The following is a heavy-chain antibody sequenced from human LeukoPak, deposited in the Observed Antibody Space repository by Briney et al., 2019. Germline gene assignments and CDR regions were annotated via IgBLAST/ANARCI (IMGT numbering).Heavy chain of an antibody. D-gene: IGHD3-22*01. J-gene: IGHJ4*02. V-gene: IGHV4-34*01. Sequence: SETLSLTCAVYGGSFSGYYWSWIRQPPGKGLEWIGEINHSGSTNYNPSLKSRVTILVDTSKNQFSLKLSSVTAADTAVYYCARSIEDYYDSSGYGYWGQGTLVTVSS. CDR1: GGSFSGYY. CDR2: INHSGST. CDR3: ARSIEDYYDSSGYGY.